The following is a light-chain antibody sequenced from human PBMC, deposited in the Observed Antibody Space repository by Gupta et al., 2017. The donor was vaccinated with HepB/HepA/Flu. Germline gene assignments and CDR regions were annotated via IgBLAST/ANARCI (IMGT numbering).Light chain of an antibody. CDR1: QSLSSY. CDR2: DAS. V-gene: IGKV3-11*01. Sequence: EIVLTQSPATLSLSPGERATLSCRASQSLSSYLAWYQQKPGQAPRLLIYDASNRATGIPARFSGSGSGTDFTLTISSLEPEDVAVYYCQQRSNWPSTFGQGTRLEIK. CDR3: QQRSNWPST. J-gene: IGKJ5*01.